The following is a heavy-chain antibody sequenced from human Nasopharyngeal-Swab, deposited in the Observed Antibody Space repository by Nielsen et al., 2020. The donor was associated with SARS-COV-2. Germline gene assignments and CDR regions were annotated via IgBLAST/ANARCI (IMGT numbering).Heavy chain of an antibody. CDR2: IYHSGST. CDR1: GGSISSSNW. Sequence: SETLSLTCAVSGGSISSSNWWRWVRQPPGRGLEWIGEIYHSGSTNYNPSLKSRVTISVDKSKNQFSLKLSSVTAADTAVYYCARSESLSAAGHYYYYGMDVWGQGTTVTVSS. CDR3: ARSESLSAAGHYYYYGMDV. D-gene: IGHD6-13*01. V-gene: IGHV4-4*02. J-gene: IGHJ6*02.